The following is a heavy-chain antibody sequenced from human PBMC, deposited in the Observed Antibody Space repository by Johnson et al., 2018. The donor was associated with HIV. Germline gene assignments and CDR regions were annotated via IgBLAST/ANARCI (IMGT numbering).Heavy chain of an antibody. V-gene: IGHV3-66*03. CDR3: AIPYFYDSGDYR. CDR2: IYSGGST. CDR1: GLTVSSNF. D-gene: IGHD3-22*01. J-gene: IGHJ3*01. Sequence: VQLVESGGGLIQPGGSLRLSCAASGLTVSSNFMTWVRQAPGKGLEWVSVIYSGGSTYCADSVKGRFTISRDTSKNTLYLQMGSLRAEDMAVYYCAIPYFYDSGDYRWGQGTMVTVSS.